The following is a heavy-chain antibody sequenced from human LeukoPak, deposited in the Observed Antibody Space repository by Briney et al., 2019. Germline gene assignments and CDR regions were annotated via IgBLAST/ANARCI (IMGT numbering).Heavy chain of an antibody. CDR2: IIPIFGTA. J-gene: IGHJ5*02. V-gene: IGHV1-69*06. CDR3: ARDTTYCSSTSCYLGWFDP. D-gene: IGHD2-2*01. Sequence: SVKVSCKASGGTFSSYAISWVRQAPGQGLEWMGGIIPIFGTANYAQKFQGRVTITADKSTSTAYMELSSLRSEDTAVYYCARDTTYCSSTSCYLGWFDPWGQGPLVTVSS. CDR1: GGTFSSYA.